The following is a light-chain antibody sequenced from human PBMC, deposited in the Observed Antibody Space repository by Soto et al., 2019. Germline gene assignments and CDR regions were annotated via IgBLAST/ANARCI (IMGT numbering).Light chain of an antibody. CDR3: QQRDKWRRT. CDR2: GAS. J-gene: IGKJ2*01. CDR1: QSVGSY. Sequence: EIVLTQSPATLSLSPGERATLSCRASQSVGSYLAWYQHKPGQAPRLLIYGASNRATDIPGRFSGRGSGTDFTLAISSLESGDSAVYYCQQRDKWRRTFGQGTKLEIK. V-gene: IGKV3-11*01.